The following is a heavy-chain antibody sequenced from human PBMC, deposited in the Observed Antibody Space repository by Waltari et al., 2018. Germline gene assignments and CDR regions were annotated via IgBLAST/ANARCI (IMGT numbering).Heavy chain of an antibody. Sequence: QAQLRESGPGLVRPSGTLSLTGSVPGVSVPTGSWNPSSARLRPPPGRGLEWIGYVYYTGAMNYNPSLKSRVTISLDTSKSQFSLRLNSVTAADTAVYYCALGEFKDMFYVMDVWGQGTTVTVAS. CDR1: GVSVPTGSWN. CDR2: VYYTGAM. D-gene: IGHD3-16*01. CDR3: ALGEFKDMFYVMDV. J-gene: IGHJ6*02. V-gene: IGHV4-61*01.